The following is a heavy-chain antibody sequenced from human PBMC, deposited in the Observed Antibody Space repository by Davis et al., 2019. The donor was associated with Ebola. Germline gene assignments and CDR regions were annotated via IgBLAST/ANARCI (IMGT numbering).Heavy chain of an antibody. D-gene: IGHD4-17*01. CDR2: INSDGSST. V-gene: IGHV3-74*01. CDR3: TLTVTTMDY. Sequence: GESLKISCAASGFTFSSYEMNWVRQAPGKGLVWVSRINSDGSSTSYADSVKGRFTISRDNAKNTLYLQMNSLRAEDTAVYYCTLTVTTMDYWGQGTLVTVSS. J-gene: IGHJ4*02. CDR1: GFTFSSYE.